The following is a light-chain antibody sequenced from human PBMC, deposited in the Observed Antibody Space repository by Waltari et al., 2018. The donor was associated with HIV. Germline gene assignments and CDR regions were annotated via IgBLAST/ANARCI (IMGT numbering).Light chain of an antibody. CDR1: ALANPY. V-gene: IGLV3-25*03. Sequence: SNELTQPPSVSVSPGQTARIPCSGHALANPYTYWFQQKPSEAPVLVRYKDTERPAGIPERFAGSRSGTTVKLTISGVQAEDEADYYFQSGGSSGSWVFGGGTKLTVL. J-gene: IGLJ3*02. CDR2: KDT. CDR3: QSGGSSGSWV.